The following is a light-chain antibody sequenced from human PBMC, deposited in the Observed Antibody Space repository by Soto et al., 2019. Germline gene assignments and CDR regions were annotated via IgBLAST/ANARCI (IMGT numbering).Light chain of an antibody. V-gene: IGKV1-5*03. CDR1: QSIHSW. Sequence: DFQMTQSPANLPASVGDRVTITFRASQSIHSWLAWYQLKPGRTPKPLMYEASTLETGVSSRFSGSESGTEFTLTISSVQPDDFAAYYDHQYYAHPYSFCQGTKVEIK. CDR2: EAS. J-gene: IGKJ2*01. CDR3: HQYYAHPYS.